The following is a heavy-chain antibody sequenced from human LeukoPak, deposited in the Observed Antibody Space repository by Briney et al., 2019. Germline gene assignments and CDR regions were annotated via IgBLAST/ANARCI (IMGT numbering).Heavy chain of an antibody. CDR2: IYDSGST. J-gene: IGHJ3*02. V-gene: IGHV4-30-4*08. CDR3: ARDLAGPASFDI. D-gene: IGHD6-13*01. Sequence: SETLSLTCTVSGGSISSGDYYWSWIRQPPGKGLEWVGYIYDSGSTYYNPSLKSRVTISVDTSKNQFSLKLSPATAADTAVYYCARDLAGPASFDIWGQGTMVTVSS. CDR1: GGSISSGDYY.